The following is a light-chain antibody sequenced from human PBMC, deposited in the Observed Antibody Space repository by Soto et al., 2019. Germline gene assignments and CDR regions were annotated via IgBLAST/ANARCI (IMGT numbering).Light chain of an antibody. J-gene: IGLJ2*01. CDR1: STDVGTYNH. CDR2: EAS. V-gene: IGLV2-23*01. CDR3: CSYTSSSVV. Sequence: QSALTQPASVSGSPGQSITIACTGISTDVGTYNHLSWYQHHQGKAPKLMVYEASKRPSGVSIRFSCSKSGNTASLTISGLQAEEESDYYCCSYTSSSVVFGGGTKLTVL.